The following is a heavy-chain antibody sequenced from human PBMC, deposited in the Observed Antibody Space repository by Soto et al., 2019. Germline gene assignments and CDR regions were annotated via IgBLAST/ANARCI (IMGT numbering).Heavy chain of an antibody. CDR1: GFTFSSYA. Sequence: EVQLLESGGGLVQPGGSLRLSCAASGFTFSSYAMNWVRQAPGKGLEWVSLISASGGSTYYADSVKGRFTISRDNSKNTLVLKVNSLRAGDTAVYYCAKDFCATCSGDSCYSPYAFDIWGQGTVVTVSS. CDR2: ISASGGST. CDR3: AKDFCATCSGDSCYSPYAFDI. D-gene: IGHD2-15*01. V-gene: IGHV3-23*01. J-gene: IGHJ3*02.